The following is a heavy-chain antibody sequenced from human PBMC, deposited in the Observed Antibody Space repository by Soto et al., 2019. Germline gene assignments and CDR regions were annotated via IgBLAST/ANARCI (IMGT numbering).Heavy chain of an antibody. V-gene: IGHV4-30-2*01. CDR1: GGSISSGGYS. CDR2: IYHRGST. D-gene: IGHD3-16*02. CDR3: ARGRVYDYVWGSYRPYFDY. Sequence: QLQLQESGSGLVKPSQTLSLTCAVSGGSISSGGYSWSWIRQPPGKGLEWIGYIYHRGSTYYNPSLKSRVTISVDRSKNQFSLKLSSVTAADTAVYYCARGRVYDYVWGSYRPYFDYWGQGTLVTVSS. J-gene: IGHJ4*02.